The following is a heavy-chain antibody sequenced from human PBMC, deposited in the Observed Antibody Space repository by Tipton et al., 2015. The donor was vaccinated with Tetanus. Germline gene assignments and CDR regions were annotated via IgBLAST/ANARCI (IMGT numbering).Heavy chain of an antibody. D-gene: IGHD6-19*01. CDR2: IIPILGTT. CDR3: ARGPIAVSASRFDH. CDR1: GGTFSSST. Sequence: QLVQSGAEVKKPGSSVKVSCKASGGTFSSSTINWVRQAPGQGLEWLGGIIPILGTTNFAQNFQGRVTITADESTSSVYLDLSSLKSADTAVYYCARGPIAVSASRFDHWGPGTLITVSS. J-gene: IGHJ4*02. V-gene: IGHV1-69*16.